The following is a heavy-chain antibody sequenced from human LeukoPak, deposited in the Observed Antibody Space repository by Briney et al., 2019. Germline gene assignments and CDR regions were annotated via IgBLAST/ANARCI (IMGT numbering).Heavy chain of an antibody. D-gene: IGHD3-10*01. CDR2: INPNEGST. V-gene: IGHV1-46*01. Sequence: ASVKVSCKASGYTFTICCMHWMRQPPAQGLELMGIINPNEGSTSYAQKFHGRVTMTRDTATSPVYMELRRLRSEARAVYYCESGPEFKHGYWGQGTLVTVSS. J-gene: IGHJ4*02. CDR3: ESGPEFKHGY. CDR1: GYTFTICC.